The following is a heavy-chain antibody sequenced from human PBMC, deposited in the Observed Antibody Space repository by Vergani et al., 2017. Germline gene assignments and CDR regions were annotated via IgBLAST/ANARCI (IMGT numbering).Heavy chain of an antibody. CDR3: ARGGCSSTSCYGGGYYYGMDV. CDR2: ISSSGSTI. D-gene: IGHD2-2*01. Sequence: VQLVESGGGLVQPGGSLKLSCAASGFTFSDYYMSWIRQAPGKGLEWVSYISSSGSTIYYADSVKGRFTISRDNAKNSLYLQMNSLRAEDTAVYYCARGGCSSTSCYGGGYYYGMDVWGQGTTVTVSS. J-gene: IGHJ6*02. V-gene: IGHV3-11*01. CDR1: GFTFSDYY.